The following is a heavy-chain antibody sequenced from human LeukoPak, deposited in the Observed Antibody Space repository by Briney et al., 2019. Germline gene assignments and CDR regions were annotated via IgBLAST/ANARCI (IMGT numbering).Heavy chain of an antibody. D-gene: IGHD1-7*01. Sequence: GESLKISCKGSGYDFSTYWIAWLRQMPGKGLEWMGIIYPGDSDTRYSPSFQGHVTISADKSISTAYLQWSSVKASDTAIYYCARRGPTSNYFDPWGQGTLVIVSS. CDR3: ARRGPTSNYFDP. V-gene: IGHV5-51*01. CDR1: GYDFSTYW. J-gene: IGHJ5*02. CDR2: IYPGDSDT.